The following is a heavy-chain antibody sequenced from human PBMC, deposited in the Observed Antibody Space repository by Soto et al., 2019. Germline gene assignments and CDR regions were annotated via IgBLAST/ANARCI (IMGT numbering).Heavy chain of an antibody. V-gene: IGHV4-30-2*01. CDR3: ARGGGVGAPLGHAFDI. Sequence: QLQLQESGSGLVKPSQTLSLTCAVSGGSISSGGYSWSWIRQPPGKGLEWIGYIYHSGSTYYNPYLKSRGTISVDRSKNQFSLKLSSVTAADTAVYYCARGGGVGAPLGHAFDIWGQGTMVTVSS. CDR2: IYHSGST. D-gene: IGHD1-26*01. CDR1: GGSISSGGYS. J-gene: IGHJ3*02.